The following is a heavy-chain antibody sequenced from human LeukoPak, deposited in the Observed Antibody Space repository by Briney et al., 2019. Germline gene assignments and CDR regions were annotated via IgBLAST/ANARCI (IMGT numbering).Heavy chain of an antibody. CDR2: IYQSQSGST. CDR3: ARCGIVGATYFDY. Sequence: PSETLSLTCAVSGYSISKAYYWGWIRQPPGKGLEWIGSIYQSQSGSTYYNPSLKSRVTILSDTSKNQFSLKLNSVSAADTAVYYCARCGIVGATYFDYWGQGTLVTVSS. V-gene: IGHV4-38-2*01. D-gene: IGHD1-26*01. CDR1: GYSISKAYY. J-gene: IGHJ4*02.